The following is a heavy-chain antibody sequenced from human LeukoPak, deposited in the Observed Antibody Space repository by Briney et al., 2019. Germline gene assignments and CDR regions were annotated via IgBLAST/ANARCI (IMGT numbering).Heavy chain of an antibody. Sequence: SETLSLTCAVYGGSFSGYYWSWIRQPPGKGLEWIGEINHSGSTNYNPSLKSRVTISVDTSKNQLSLKLSSVTAADTAVYYCARGTGLRSGYFHYWGQGTLVTVSS. CDR2: INHSGST. V-gene: IGHV4-34*01. CDR1: GGSFSGYY. D-gene: IGHD3-22*01. CDR3: ARGTGLRSGYFHY. J-gene: IGHJ4*02.